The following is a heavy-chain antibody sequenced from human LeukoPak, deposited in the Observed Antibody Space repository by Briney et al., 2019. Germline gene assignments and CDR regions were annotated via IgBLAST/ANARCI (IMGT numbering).Heavy chain of an antibody. J-gene: IGHJ4*02. V-gene: IGHV4-34*01. D-gene: IGHD6-6*01. CDR1: GGSFSGYY. Sequence: SETLSLTCAVYGGSFSGYYWSWIRQPPGKGLEWIGEINHSGSTNYNPSLKSRVTISVDTSKNQLSLKLSSVTAADTAVYYCARGRLAARTPYFDYWGQGTLVTVSS. CDR2: INHSGST. CDR3: ARGRLAARTPYFDY.